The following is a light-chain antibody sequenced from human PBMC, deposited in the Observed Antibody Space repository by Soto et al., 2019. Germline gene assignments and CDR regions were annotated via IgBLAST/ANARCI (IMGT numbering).Light chain of an antibody. Sequence: QSVLTQPASVSGSPGQSITISCTGTSSDIGGYKYVSWYQQHPGKAPKLMIYDVSNRPSGVSNRFSGSKSGNTATLTISGLQGEDEAEYYCSLYTGGSTYVFGTGTKVTVL. V-gene: IGLV2-14*01. CDR2: DVS. J-gene: IGLJ1*01. CDR3: SLYTGGSTYV. CDR1: SSDIGGYKY.